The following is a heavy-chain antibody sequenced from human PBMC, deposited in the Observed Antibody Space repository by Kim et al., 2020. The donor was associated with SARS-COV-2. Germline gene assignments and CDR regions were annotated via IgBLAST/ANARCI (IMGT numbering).Heavy chain of an antibody. V-gene: IGHV1-18*04. Sequence: ASVKVSCKASGYTFTSYGISWVRQAPGQGLEWMGWISAYNGNTNYAQKLQGRVTMTTDTSTSTAYMELRSLRSDDTAVYYCARIIYYDILTQGLNDYWGQGTLVTVSS. CDR3: ARIIYYDILTQGLNDY. CDR1: GYTFTSYG. J-gene: IGHJ4*02. CDR2: ISAYNGNT. D-gene: IGHD3-9*01.